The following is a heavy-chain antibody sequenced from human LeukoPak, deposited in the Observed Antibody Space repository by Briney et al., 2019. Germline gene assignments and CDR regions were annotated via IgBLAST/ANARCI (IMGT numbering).Heavy chain of an antibody. J-gene: IGHJ4*02. CDR2: ISGSGDTT. V-gene: IGHV3-23*01. CDR1: GFTVSSNY. Sequence: GGSLRLSCAASGFTVSSNYMSWVRQAPGQGLEWVSSISGSGDTTYHADSVKGRFTISRDNSKNTLYLLMNNLRTEDTAVYYCAKWGGRETDSNTWYGPLDHWGRGTLGTVS. CDR3: AKWGGRETDSNTWYGPLDH. D-gene: IGHD6-13*01.